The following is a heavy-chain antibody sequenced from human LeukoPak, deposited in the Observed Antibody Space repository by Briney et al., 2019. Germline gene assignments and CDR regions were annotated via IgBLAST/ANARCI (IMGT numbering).Heavy chain of an antibody. D-gene: IGHD3-22*01. CDR1: DYTFTSYG. CDR2: ISAYNGNT. CDR3: ASTVYDSSGYYFDY. V-gene: IGHV1-18*01. J-gene: IGHJ4*02. Sequence: ASVKVSCKASDYTFTSYGISWVRQAPGQGLEWMGWISAYNGNTNYAQKLQGRVTMTTDTSTSTAYMELRSLRSDDTAVYYCASTVYDSSGYYFDYWGQGTLVTVSS.